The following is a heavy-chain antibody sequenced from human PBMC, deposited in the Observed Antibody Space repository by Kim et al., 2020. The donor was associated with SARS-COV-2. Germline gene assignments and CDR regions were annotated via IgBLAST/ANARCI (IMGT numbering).Heavy chain of an antibody. CDR1: GGSISSGTW. CDR2: ISHSGNT. CDR3: ARLHSDTGGYYRFDP. V-gene: IGHV4-4*02. Sequence: SETLSLTCGVSGGSISSGTWWSWVRQPPGKGLEWIGEISHSGNTNYNPSLRSRVNISIDKSKNQFSLSLNSVTAADTAFYYCARLHSDTGGYYRFDPWGQGTLVTLSS. D-gene: IGHD1-26*01. J-gene: IGHJ5*02.